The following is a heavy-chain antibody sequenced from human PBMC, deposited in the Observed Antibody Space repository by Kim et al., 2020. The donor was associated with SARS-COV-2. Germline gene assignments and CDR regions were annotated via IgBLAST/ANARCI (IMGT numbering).Heavy chain of an antibody. Sequence: SVKVSCKASGGTFSSYAISWVRQAPGQGLEWMGRIIPILGIANYAQKFQGRVTITADKSTSTAYMELSSLRSEDTAVYYCAGGGGYYDSSGYYFDYWGQGTLVTVSS. CDR1: GGTFSSYA. J-gene: IGHJ4*02. V-gene: IGHV1-69*04. CDR2: IIPILGIA. D-gene: IGHD3-22*01. CDR3: AGGGGYYDSSGYYFDY.